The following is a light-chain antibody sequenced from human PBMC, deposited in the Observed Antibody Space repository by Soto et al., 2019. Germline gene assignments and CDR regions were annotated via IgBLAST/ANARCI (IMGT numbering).Light chain of an antibody. CDR2: DVS. V-gene: IGLV2-8*01. Sequence: QSALTQPPSAAGSPGQSVTISCTGTSSDVGGHNYVSWYQQHPGKAPKLMIYDVSKRPSGVPDRFSGSKSGNTASLTVSGLQAEDEADYYCSSYAGSNNLYVFGTGTKLTVL. CDR1: SSDVGGHNY. CDR3: SSYAGSNNLYV. J-gene: IGLJ1*01.